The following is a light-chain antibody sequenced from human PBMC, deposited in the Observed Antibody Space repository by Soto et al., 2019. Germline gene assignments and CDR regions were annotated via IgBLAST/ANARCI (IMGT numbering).Light chain of an antibody. V-gene: IGKV1-5*01. CDR1: QSIRSW. CDR2: DAS. Sequence: DIHITQSPSNLSESVGDRVTITCRASQSIRSWLAWYQQKPGKAPKLLIYDASNLESGVPSRFSGSGSGTEFTLTISXLQPDDFATYYCQQYDTYRTFGQGTKVDIK. CDR3: QQYDTYRT. J-gene: IGKJ1*01.